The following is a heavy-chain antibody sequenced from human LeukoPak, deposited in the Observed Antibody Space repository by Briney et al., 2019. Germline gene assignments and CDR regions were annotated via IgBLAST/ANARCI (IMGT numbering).Heavy chain of an antibody. CDR1: GFTFSSYD. Sequence: PGGSLRLSCAASGFTFSSYDMNWLRQAPGKGLEWVSYISTSGNTIYYADSVKGRFTISRDNAKNSLYLQVNSLRAEDTAVYYCAKVPDYYGSGRYHWGQGTLVTVSS. CDR2: ISTSGNTI. D-gene: IGHD3-10*01. CDR3: AKVPDYYGSGRYH. V-gene: IGHV3-48*03. J-gene: IGHJ4*02.